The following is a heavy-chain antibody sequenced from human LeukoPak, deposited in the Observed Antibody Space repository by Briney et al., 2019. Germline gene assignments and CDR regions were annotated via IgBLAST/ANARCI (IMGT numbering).Heavy chain of an antibody. CDR1: GFTFSSYA. CDR2: ISGSGGST. J-gene: IGHJ4*02. Sequence: EGSLRLSCAASGFTFSSYAMSWVRQAPGKGLEWVSAISGSGGSTYYADSVKGRFTISRDNSKNTLYLQMNSLRAEDTAVYYCATLAYCGGDRCGDFDYWGQGTLVTVSS. CDR3: ATLAYCGGDRCGDFDY. D-gene: IGHD2-21*02. V-gene: IGHV3-23*01.